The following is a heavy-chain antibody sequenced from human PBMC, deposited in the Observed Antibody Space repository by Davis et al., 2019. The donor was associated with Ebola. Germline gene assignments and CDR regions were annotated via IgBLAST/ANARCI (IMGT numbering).Heavy chain of an antibody. CDR2: IYSGGST. CDR1: GFTVSSNY. D-gene: IGHD2-8*02. V-gene: IGHV3-53*01. Sequence: PGGSLRLSCAASGFTVSSNYMSWVRQAPGKGLEWVSVIYSGGSTYYADSVKGRFTISRDNSKNTLYLQMNSLRAEDTAVYYCAKVGDIVLVVYAALDYWGQGTLVTVSS. J-gene: IGHJ4*02. CDR3: AKVGDIVLVVYAALDY.